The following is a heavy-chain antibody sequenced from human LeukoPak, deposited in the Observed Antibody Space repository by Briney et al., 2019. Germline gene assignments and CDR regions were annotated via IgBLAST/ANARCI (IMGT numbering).Heavy chain of an antibody. CDR3: VRDSTGLLGAFDI. CDR1: GFTVSSNY. CDR2: IYSGGST. J-gene: IGHJ3*02. Sequence: GGSLRLSCAASGFTVSSNYMSWVRQAPGKGLEWVSVIYSGGSTYYADSVKGRFTISRDNSKNTLYLQMNSLRAEDTAVYYCVRDSTGLLGAFDIWGQGTMVTVSS. D-gene: IGHD3-22*01. V-gene: IGHV3-53*01.